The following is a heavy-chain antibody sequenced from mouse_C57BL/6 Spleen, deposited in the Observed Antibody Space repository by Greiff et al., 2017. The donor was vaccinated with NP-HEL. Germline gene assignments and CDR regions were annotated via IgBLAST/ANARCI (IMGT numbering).Heavy chain of an antibody. Sequence: LVESGAELVKPGASVKLSCKASGYTFTEYTIHWVKQRSGQGLEWIGWFYPGSGSIKYNEKFKDKATLTADKSSSTGYMELSRVTAEDSAVYFCARHEDQAGFDYWGQGTTLTVSS. J-gene: IGHJ2*01. CDR2: FYPGSGSI. V-gene: IGHV1-62-2*01. CDR3: ARHEDQAGFDY. CDR1: GYTFTEYT.